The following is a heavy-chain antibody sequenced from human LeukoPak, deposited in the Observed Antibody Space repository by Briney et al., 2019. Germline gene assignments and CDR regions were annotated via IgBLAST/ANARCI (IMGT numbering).Heavy chain of an antibody. V-gene: IGHV3-23*01. CDR2: ISGSDGST. CDR3: AKGGLGYSGSYYVGY. CDR1: GFTFSSYA. D-gene: IGHD1-26*01. J-gene: IGHJ4*02. Sequence: GGSLRLSCAASGFTFSSYAMSWVRQAPGKGLEWVPAISGSDGSTYYADSVKGRFAISRDNSKNTLYLQMNSLRAEDTAVYYCAKGGLGYSGSYYVGYWSQGTLVTVAS.